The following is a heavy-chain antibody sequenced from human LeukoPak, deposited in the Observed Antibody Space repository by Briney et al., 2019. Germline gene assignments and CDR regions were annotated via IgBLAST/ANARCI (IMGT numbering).Heavy chain of an antibody. CDR2: IYYSGNT. V-gene: IGHV4-39*01. D-gene: IGHD6-13*01. CDR3: ARLEKQQLGPLYYFDY. J-gene: IGHJ4*02. Sequence: SETLSLTCVVTGGSISSSSSYWGWIRQPPGKGLEWIGSIYYSGNTYYNPSLKSRVTISVDTSKNRFSLKLSSVTAADTAVYYCARLEKQQLGPLYYFDYWGQGTLVTASS. CDR1: GGSISSSSSY.